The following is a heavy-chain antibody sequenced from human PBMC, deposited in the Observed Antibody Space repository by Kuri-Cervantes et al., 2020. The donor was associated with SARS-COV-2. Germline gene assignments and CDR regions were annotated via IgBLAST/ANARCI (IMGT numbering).Heavy chain of an antibody. Sequence: SVNVSCKSSGVNLSSYAIAWVRQAPGQGLEWMGRIIPIYGTTNYAQKVQGRVTTTADESTNTAYMEMSSLRSEDTAIYYCAGDAMIITLFGLENWVDAWGQGTLVTVSS. J-gene: IGHJ5*02. V-gene: IGHV1-69*13. CDR3: AGDAMIITLFGLENWVDA. CDR2: IIPIYGTT. D-gene: IGHD3/OR15-3a*01. CDR1: GVNLSSYA.